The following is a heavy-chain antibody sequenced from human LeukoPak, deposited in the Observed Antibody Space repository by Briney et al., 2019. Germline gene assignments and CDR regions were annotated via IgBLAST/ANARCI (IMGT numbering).Heavy chain of an antibody. CDR1: GGSISSYY. J-gene: IGHJ3*02. V-gene: IGHV4-59*01. D-gene: IGHD7-27*01. CDR3: ARDLTWGAFDI. CDR2: IYYSGST. Sequence: KPSETLSLTRTVSGGSISSYYWSWTRQPPGRGLEWIGYIYYSGSTNYNPSPKSRVTISVDTSKNQFSLKLSSVTAADTAVYYCARDLTWGAFDIWGQGTMITVSS.